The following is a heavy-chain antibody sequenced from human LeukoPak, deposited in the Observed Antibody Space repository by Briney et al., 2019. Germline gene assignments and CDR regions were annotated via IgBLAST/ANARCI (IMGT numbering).Heavy chain of an antibody. CDR3: ARGNPIVVVPAARVDYFDY. Sequence: SETLSLTCTVSGGSISSYYLSWIRQPPGKELEWIGYIYYSGSTHYNPSLKSGVTISVDTSKNQFSLKLSSVTAADTAVYYCARGNPIVVVPAARVDYFDYWGQGTLVTVSS. J-gene: IGHJ4*02. D-gene: IGHD2-2*01. CDR2: IYYSGST. CDR1: GGSISSYY. V-gene: IGHV4-59*01.